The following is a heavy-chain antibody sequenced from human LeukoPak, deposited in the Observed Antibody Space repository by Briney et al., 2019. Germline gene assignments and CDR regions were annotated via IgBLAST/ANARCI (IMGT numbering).Heavy chain of an antibody. CDR1: GFTFSSYW. V-gene: IGHV3-7*01. J-gene: IGHJ4*02. Sequence: GGSLRLSCAASGFTFSSYWMSWVRQAPGKGLEWVANIKQDGSEKYYVDSVKGRFTISRDNAKNSLYLQMNSLSAEDTAVYYCARLVLSYRYSSSWYYFDYWGQGTLVTVSS. CDR3: ARLVLSYRYSSSWYYFDY. D-gene: IGHD6-13*01. CDR2: IKQDGSEK.